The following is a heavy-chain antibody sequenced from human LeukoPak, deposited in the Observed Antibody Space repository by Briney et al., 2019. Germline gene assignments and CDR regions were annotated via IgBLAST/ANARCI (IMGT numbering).Heavy chain of an antibody. CDR2: ISYDGSNK. D-gene: IGHD3-10*01. CDR3: ARSFLSFGECDY. CDR1: GFTFSDYA. V-gene: IGHV3-30-3*01. J-gene: IGHJ4*02. Sequence: PGRSLRLSCAASGFTFSDYAMHWVRQAPGKGLEWVAVISYDGSNKYYADSVKGRFTISRDNPKNTLYLQMNSLRAEDTAVYYCARSFLSFGECDYWGQGTLVSVSS.